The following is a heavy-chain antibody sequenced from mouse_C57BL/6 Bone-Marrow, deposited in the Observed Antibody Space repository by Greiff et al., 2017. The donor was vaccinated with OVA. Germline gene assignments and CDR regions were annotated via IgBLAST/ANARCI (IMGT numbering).Heavy chain of an antibody. Sequence: VQLQQSGAELVRPGASVKLSCTASGFNITDYYMHWVKQRPEQGLEWIGRIDPEDGDTEYAPKFQGKATMTAATSSNTAYLQLSSLTSEDTAVYYCTAVGDGKPYLGYWGKGTTLTVSA. V-gene: IGHV14-1*01. CDR2: IDPEDGDT. D-gene: IGHD2-1*01. J-gene: IGHJ2*01. CDR3: TAVGDGKPYLGY. CDR1: GFNITDYY.